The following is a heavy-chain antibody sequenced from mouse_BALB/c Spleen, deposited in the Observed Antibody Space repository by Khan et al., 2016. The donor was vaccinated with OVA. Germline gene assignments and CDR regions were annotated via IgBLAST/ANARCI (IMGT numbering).Heavy chain of an antibody. CDR3: ARISSYWYTDV. V-gene: IGHV9-1*02. CDR2: INTYTGEP. CDR1: GYTFTNYG. D-gene: IGHD6-2*01. Sequence: QIQLVQSGPELKKPGETVKISCKASGYTFTNYGMNWVKQAPGKGLKWMGWINTYTGEPTYADDFKGRFVFSLENSANTAYLQISNLKNEDMTTYFCARISSYWYTDVWGAGTTVTVSS. J-gene: IGHJ1*01.